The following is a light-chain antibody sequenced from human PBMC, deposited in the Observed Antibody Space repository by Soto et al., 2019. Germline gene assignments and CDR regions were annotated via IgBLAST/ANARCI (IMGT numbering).Light chain of an antibody. CDR3: CSYSRSSPYV. Sequence: QSVLTQPASVSGSPGQSITISCTGTSSEVGAYNYVSWYQHHPGKVPRLMIFDVSNRPSGVSNRFSGSKSGDTASLTISGLQAEDEADYYCCSYSRSSPYVFGAGTKVT. V-gene: IGLV2-14*03. CDR1: SSEVGAYNY. CDR2: DVS. J-gene: IGLJ1*01.